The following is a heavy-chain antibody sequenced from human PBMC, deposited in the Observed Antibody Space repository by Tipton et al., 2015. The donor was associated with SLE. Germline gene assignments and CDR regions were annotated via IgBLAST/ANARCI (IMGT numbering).Heavy chain of an antibody. V-gene: IGHV4-59*12. D-gene: IGHD6-19*01. J-gene: IGHJ3*01. CDR3: AKAGYSSGQDAFDL. CDR2: IYYSGST. Sequence: TLSLTCTVSGGSIRSYYWSWIRQPPGKGLEWIGYIYYSGSTNYNPSLKSRVTLSVDTSKNQFSLKLSSVTAADTAVFYCAKAGYSSGQDAFDLWGQGTMVTVSS. CDR1: GGSIRSYY.